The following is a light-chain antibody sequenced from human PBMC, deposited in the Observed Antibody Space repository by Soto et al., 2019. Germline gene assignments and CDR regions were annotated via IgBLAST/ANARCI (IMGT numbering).Light chain of an antibody. CDR3: QSYDSSLTSVTVV. CDR2: ANS. CDR1: ASNLGAAFD. J-gene: IGLJ2*01. Sequence: QPVLTQPPSVSGVPGQRVTIPCTGSASNLGAAFDVHWYQQLPGTAPKLLIYANSNRPSGVPDRFSGSKSGTSASLAITGLQAEDEADYYCQSYDSSLTSVTVVFGGGTKLTVL. V-gene: IGLV1-40*01.